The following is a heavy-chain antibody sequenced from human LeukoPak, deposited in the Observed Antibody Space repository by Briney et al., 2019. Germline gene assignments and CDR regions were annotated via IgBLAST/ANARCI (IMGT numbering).Heavy chain of an antibody. V-gene: IGHV3-23*01. Sequence: GGSLRLSCAASGFTFSSYAMCWVRQAPGKGPEWVATIGHTSGAWYADSVMGRFTISRDNSKSMLYLHMNSLSGKDTALYYCADFGSGSYIFNYWGQGSLVTVSS. D-gene: IGHD3-10*01. CDR1: GFTFSSYA. CDR2: IGHTSGA. J-gene: IGHJ4*02. CDR3: ADFGSGSYIFNY.